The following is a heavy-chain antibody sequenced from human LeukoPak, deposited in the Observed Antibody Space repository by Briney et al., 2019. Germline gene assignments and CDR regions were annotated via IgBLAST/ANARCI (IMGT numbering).Heavy chain of an antibody. CDR1: GYSFSNYW. CDR3: AKGDGYDSDS. Sequence: YRSGSGYSFSNYWISWVRQMPRKGLEWLGNIDPSDSYTNYSPSFQGHVTISADKSISTAYLQWSSLKASDTAIYYCAKGDGYDSDSWGQGTLVTVSS. V-gene: IGHV5-10-1*01. D-gene: IGHD5-12*01. J-gene: IGHJ5*01. CDR2: IDPSDSYT.